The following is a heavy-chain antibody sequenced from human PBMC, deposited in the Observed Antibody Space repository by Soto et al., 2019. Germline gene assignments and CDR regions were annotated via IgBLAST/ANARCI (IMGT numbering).Heavy chain of an antibody. J-gene: IGHJ4*02. CDR3: ARETYRTFYFDN. V-gene: IGHV3-74*01. CDR1: GFTFSSYW. D-gene: IGHD1-1*01. CDR2: INRDGSSA. Sequence: VQLVESGGGLVQPGGSLRLSCAASGFTFSSYWMHWVRQAPGKGLVWVSRINRDGSSANYADSVKGRFTISRDNAKNTLYLQMNSLRAEDAAVYYCARETYRTFYFDNWRQGALVTVSS.